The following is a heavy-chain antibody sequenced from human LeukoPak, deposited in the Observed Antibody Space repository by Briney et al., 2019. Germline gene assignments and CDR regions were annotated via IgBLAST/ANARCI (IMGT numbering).Heavy chain of an antibody. D-gene: IGHD3-16*01. CDR3: ARENGLGGYYFDS. CDR1: GFTFSSYS. J-gene: IGHJ4*02. Sequence: GGSLRHSCAASGFTFSSYSMNWVRQAPGKGLEWVSYINHSGSLIHYADSVKGRFTISRDNAKNSLYLQMNSLRTEDTAVYYCARENGLGGYYFDSWGQGILVTVSS. CDR2: INHSGSLI. V-gene: IGHV3-48*01.